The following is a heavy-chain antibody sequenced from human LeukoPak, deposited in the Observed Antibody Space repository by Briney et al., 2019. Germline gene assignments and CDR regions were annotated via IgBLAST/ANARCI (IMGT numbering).Heavy chain of an antibody. V-gene: IGHV3-7*03. CDR2: INQDGSLK. D-gene: IGHD3-22*01. Sequence: GGSLRLSCAASGFTFSSYWMSWVRQAPGKGLEWVANINQDGSLKYYVDSVKGRFTISRDNSKNTLYLQMNSLRAEDTAVYYCAKTPSYYDSSGYYSFDYWGQGTLVTVSS. J-gene: IGHJ4*02. CDR3: AKTPSYYDSSGYYSFDY. CDR1: GFTFSSYW.